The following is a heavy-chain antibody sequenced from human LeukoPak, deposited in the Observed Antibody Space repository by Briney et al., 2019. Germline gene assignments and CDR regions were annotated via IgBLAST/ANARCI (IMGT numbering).Heavy chain of an antibody. V-gene: IGHV4-59*01. Sequence: PSETLSLTCTVSGVSISSYYWSWVRQPPGKGLEWIGYIYYSGSTNYYPSLKSRVTISVDTSKNQFSLKLSSVTAADTAVYYCARPTRGYSYGPIDYWGQGTLVTVSS. J-gene: IGHJ4*02. CDR2: IYYSGST. D-gene: IGHD5-18*01. CDR1: GVSISSYY. CDR3: ARPTRGYSYGPIDY.